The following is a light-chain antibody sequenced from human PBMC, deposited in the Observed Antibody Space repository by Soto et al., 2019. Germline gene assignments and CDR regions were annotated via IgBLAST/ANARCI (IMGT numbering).Light chain of an antibody. Sequence: VVMTPSPLSLPVTLGQPASISCRSSQSLVSSNGNTFLIWFQQRPGQSPRRLIYKVSNRDSAVPERFTGSGSGTDFTLEISSVEAEDVGVYYCMQATHWPWTFGQGTKVEIK. J-gene: IGKJ1*01. CDR3: MQATHWPWT. CDR1: QSLVSSNGNTF. CDR2: KVS. V-gene: IGKV2-30*01.